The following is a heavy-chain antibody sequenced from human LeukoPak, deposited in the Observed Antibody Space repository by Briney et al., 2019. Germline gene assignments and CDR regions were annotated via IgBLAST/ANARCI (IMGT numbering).Heavy chain of an antibody. J-gene: IGHJ4*02. CDR3: ATILAGGSPMFDY. Sequence: GGSLRLSCAASGFTFRNYWMHWVRQAPGKGLVWVSRINDDGGNTAYADSVKGRFTISRDNTKNTLYLQMNSLRAEDTAVYYCATILAGGSPMFDYWGQGALVTVSS. CDR1: GFTFRNYW. V-gene: IGHV3-74*01. CDR2: INDDGGNT. D-gene: IGHD6-13*01.